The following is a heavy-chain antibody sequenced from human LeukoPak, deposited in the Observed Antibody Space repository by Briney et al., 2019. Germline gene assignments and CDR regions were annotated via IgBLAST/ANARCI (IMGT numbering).Heavy chain of an antibody. CDR2: IRASDDST. CDR1: GFTFSSYA. J-gene: IGHJ4*02. D-gene: IGHD3-16*01. V-gene: IGHV3-23*01. Sequence: GGSLRLSCAASGFTFSSYAMSWVRQAPGKGLEWLSAIRASDDSTYYADSVKGRFTMSRDNSKNTLFLQMNSLRAEDTAVYYCAKLLGEPLDYWGQGTLVTVSS. CDR3: AKLLGEPLDY.